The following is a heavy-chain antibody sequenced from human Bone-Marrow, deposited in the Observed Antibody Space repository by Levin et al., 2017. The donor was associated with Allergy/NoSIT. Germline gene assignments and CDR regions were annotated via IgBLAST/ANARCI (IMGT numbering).Heavy chain of an antibody. D-gene: IGHD1-26*01. CDR2: ISFDGRNT. CDR1: GFTFTTYG. Sequence: GESLKISCAVSGFTFTTYGMHWVRQAPGKGLECVTTISFDGRNTYYADSVKGRFTISRDNSKNTLYLQMNSLRTEDSAVYYCARPRYYIAMRGDIDYWGQGILVSVSS. V-gene: IGHV3-30*03. J-gene: IGHJ4*02. CDR3: ARPRYYIAMRGDIDY.